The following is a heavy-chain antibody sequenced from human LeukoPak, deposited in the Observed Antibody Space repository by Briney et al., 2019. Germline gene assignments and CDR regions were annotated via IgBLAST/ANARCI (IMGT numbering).Heavy chain of an antibody. CDR2: IYGAGST. CDR3: ARFAAGGSYYYYMDV. J-gene: IGHJ6*03. D-gene: IGHD6-25*01. Sequence: GGSLRLSCAASGFTVSTNYMSWVRQAPGKGLEWVSVIYGAGSTYYADSVKGRFTISRDNAKNSLYLQMNSLRADDTAVYYCARFAAGGSYYYYMDVWGKGTTVTVSS. CDR1: GFTVSTNY. V-gene: IGHV3-53*01.